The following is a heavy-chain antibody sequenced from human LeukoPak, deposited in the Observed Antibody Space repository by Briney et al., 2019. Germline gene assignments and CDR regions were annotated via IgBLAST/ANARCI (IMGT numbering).Heavy chain of an antibody. J-gene: IGHJ6*02. CDR2: ISSSSSYI. V-gene: IGHV3-21*01. CDR1: GFTFSSYS. Sequence: GGSLRLSCAASGFTFSSYSMNWVRQAPGKGLEWVSSISSSSSYIYYADSVKGRFTISRDNAKNSLYLQMNSLRAEDTAVYYCARDQGGSYSGYYYGMDVWGQGTTVTVSS. D-gene: IGHD1-26*01. CDR3: ARDQGGSYSGYYYGMDV.